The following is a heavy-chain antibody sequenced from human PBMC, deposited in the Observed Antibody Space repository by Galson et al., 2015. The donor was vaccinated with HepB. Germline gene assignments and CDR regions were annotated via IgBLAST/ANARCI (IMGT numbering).Heavy chain of an antibody. Sequence: SLRLSCAASGLSFSRFGMHWVRQTPDKRLEWLAVIWHDGTNQYYADSVEGRFTISRDNSKNTLFLQMNSLRAEDTALYYCVRESHTAATTFDFWGQGTLVIVSS. V-gene: IGHV3-33*01. CDR3: VRESHTAATTFDF. J-gene: IGHJ4*02. CDR2: IWHDGTNQ. D-gene: IGHD1-1*01. CDR1: GLSFSRFG.